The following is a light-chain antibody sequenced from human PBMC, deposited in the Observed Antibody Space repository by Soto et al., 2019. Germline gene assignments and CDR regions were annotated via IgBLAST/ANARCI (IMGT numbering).Light chain of an antibody. J-gene: IGKJ2*01. Sequence: EIVLTQSPGTLSLSPGERATLSCRASQSVSSSYLAWYQQKPGQATRLFIYGASSRATGIPDRFSGSGSGTDFTLTISRLEPEDFAVYYCQQYGSSPPYTFGQGTKLEIK. CDR1: QSVSSSY. V-gene: IGKV3-20*01. CDR3: QQYGSSPPYT. CDR2: GAS.